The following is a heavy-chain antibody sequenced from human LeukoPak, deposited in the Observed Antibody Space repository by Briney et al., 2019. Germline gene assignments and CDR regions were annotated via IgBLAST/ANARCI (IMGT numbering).Heavy chain of an antibody. D-gene: IGHD7-27*01. Sequence: ASVKVSCKASGGTFSSYAISWVRQAPGQGLEWMGWISAYNGNTNYAQKLQGRVTMTTDTSTSTAYMELRSLRSDDTAVYYCARAPNWAWYFDLWGRGTLVTVSS. CDR2: ISAYNGNT. CDR1: GGTFSSYA. V-gene: IGHV1-18*01. J-gene: IGHJ2*01. CDR3: ARAPNWAWYFDL.